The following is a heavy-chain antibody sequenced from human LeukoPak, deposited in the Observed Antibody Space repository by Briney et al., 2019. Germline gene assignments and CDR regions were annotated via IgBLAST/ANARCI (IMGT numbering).Heavy chain of an antibody. Sequence: GGSLRLSCAASGFTFSNYAMSWVRQAPGKGLEWVSGISGSGGSTYYADSVKGRCTISRDNFMSTVYLQMNSLRAEDTAVYYCAKDRQTITIFGVVNTPRANFDYWGQGTLVTVSS. V-gene: IGHV3-23*01. D-gene: IGHD3-3*01. CDR2: ISGSGGST. CDR1: GFTFSNYA. CDR3: AKDRQTITIFGVVNTPRANFDY. J-gene: IGHJ4*02.